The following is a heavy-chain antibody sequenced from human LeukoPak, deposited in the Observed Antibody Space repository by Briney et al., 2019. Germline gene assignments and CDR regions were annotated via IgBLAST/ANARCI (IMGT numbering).Heavy chain of an antibody. CDR2: IYTSGST. CDR3: ARNPLVGGIAFDI. V-gene: IGHV4-4*09. CDR1: GGSISSYY. J-gene: IGHJ3*02. D-gene: IGHD6-13*01. Sequence: SETLSLTCTVSGGSISSYYWSWIRQPPGKGLEGIGYIYTSGSTNYNPSLKSRVTISVDTSKNQFSLKLSSVTAADTAVYYCARNPLVGGIAFDIWGQGTMVTVSS.